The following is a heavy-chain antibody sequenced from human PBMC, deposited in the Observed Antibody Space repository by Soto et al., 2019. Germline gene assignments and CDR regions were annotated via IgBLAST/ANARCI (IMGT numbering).Heavy chain of an antibody. CDR2: IYYSGST. Sequence: PSETLSLTCTVSGGSISSGGYYWSWIRQHPGKGLEWIGYIYYSGSTYYNPSLKSRVTISVDTSKNQFSLKLSSVTAADTAVYYCARGATIFGVENWFEPWCQGTRVNVAS. J-gene: IGHJ5*02. CDR3: ARGATIFGVENWFEP. V-gene: IGHV4-31*03. CDR1: GGSISSGGYY. D-gene: IGHD3-3*01.